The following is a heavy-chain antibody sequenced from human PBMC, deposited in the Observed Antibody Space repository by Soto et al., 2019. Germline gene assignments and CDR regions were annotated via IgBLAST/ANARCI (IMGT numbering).Heavy chain of an antibody. CDR1: GDSVSSNSAA. V-gene: IGHV6-1*01. D-gene: IGHD3-10*01. CDR3: ARDGSAYYYGSGSQDAFDI. J-gene: IGHJ3*02. CDR2: TYYRSKWYN. Sequence: PSQTLSLSRAISGDSVSSNSAAWNWIRQSQSRGLEWLGRTYYRSKWYNDYAVSVKSRITINPDTSKNQFSLQLNSVTPEDTAVYYCARDGSAYYYGSGSQDAFDIWGQGTMVTVSS.